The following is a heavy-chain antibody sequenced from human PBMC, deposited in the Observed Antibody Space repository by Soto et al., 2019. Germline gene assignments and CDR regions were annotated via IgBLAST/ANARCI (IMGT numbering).Heavy chain of an antibody. D-gene: IGHD4-17*01. CDR3: AMMTTVTHEVGMDV. CDR2: ISSSGSTI. Sequence: EVQLVESGGGLVQPGGSLRLSCAASGFTFSSYEMNWVRQAPGKGLEWVSYISSSGSTIYYADSVKGRFTISRDNAKNSLYLQMNSLRAEDTAVYYCAMMTTVTHEVGMDVWGQGTTVTVSS. J-gene: IGHJ6*02. CDR1: GFTFSSYE. V-gene: IGHV3-48*03.